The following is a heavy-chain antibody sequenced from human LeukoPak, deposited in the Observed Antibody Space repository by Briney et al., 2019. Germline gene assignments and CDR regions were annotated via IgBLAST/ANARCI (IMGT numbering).Heavy chain of an antibody. CDR3: AKGSMTTVMDYFDY. V-gene: IGHV3-9*01. J-gene: IGHJ4*02. Sequence: TGGSLRLSCAASGFTFDDYAMHWVRQAPGKGLEWVSGISWNSGSIGYADSVKGRFTISRDNAKNSLYLQMNSLRAEDTALYYCAKGSMTTVMDYFDYWGQGTLVTVSS. CDR1: GFTFDDYA. CDR2: ISWNSGSI. D-gene: IGHD4-17*01.